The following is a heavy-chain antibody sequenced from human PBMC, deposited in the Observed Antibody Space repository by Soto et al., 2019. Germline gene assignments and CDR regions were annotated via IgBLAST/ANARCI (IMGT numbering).Heavy chain of an antibody. V-gene: IGHV4-34*01. CDR3: AREDILTGHNWFDP. CDR2: INHSGST. J-gene: IGHJ5*02. Sequence: NPSETLSLTCAVYGGSFSGYYWSWIRRPPGKGLEWIGEINHSGSTNYNPSLKSRVTISVDTSKNQFSLKLSSVTAADTAVYYCAREDILTGHNWFDPWGQGTLVTVSS. CDR1: GGSFSGYY. D-gene: IGHD3-9*01.